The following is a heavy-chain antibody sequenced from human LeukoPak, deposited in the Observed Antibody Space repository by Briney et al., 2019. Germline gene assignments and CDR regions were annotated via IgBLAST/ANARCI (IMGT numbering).Heavy chain of an antibody. J-gene: IGHJ4*02. CDR3: ARQGGSFLSNFDY. CDR1: GYSFTTYW. Sequence: GESLKSSCKGSGYSFTTYWIGWVRQMPGKGLEWMGIIYPGDSDARYSPSFQGQVTISADKSISTAHLQWSSLKASDTAMYYCARQGGSFLSNFDYWGQGTLVTVSS. D-gene: IGHD1-26*01. CDR2: IYPGDSDA. V-gene: IGHV5-51*01.